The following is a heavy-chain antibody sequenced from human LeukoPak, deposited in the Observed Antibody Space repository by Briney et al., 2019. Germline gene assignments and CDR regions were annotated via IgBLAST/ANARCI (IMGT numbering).Heavy chain of an antibody. CDR2: ISSSSSYI. CDR1: GFTFSSYS. Sequence: GGSLRLSCAASGFTFSSYSMNWVRQAPGQGLEWVSSISSSSSYIYYADSVKGRFTISRDNAKNSLYPQMNSLRAEDTAVYYCARMGRGSGRLMDVWGQGTTVTVSS. D-gene: IGHD3-10*01. V-gene: IGHV3-21*01. J-gene: IGHJ6*02. CDR3: ARMGRGSGRLMDV.